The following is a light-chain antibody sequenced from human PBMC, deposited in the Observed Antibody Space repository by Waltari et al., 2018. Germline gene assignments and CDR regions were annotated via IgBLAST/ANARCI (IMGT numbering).Light chain of an antibody. Sequence: ILMTQSPATLAVSPGERVTLSCRASQNIRTTLVGYQQKPGQSPRLRIYDAFIRATGIPARFSGSGSGTEFTLTISSLQSEDFAVYYCQHYLNFPHTFGPGTKLEIK. CDR2: DAF. CDR3: QHYLNFPHT. V-gene: IGKV3-15*01. CDR1: QNIRTT. J-gene: IGKJ2*01.